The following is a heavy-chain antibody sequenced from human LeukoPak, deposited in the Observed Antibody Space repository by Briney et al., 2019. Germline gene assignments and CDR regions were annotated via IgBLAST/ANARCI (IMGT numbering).Heavy chain of an antibody. D-gene: IGHD6-6*01. CDR3: AREVAARRLGSWVDP. CDR1: GFIISSYW. J-gene: IGHJ5*01. V-gene: IGHV3-7*01. CDR2: IKQDGSER. Sequence: GALRLSCAASGFIISSYWMTWVRQAPGKGLEWVANIKQDGSERNYVDSVRGRFTVSRDNAKNSLYLQMNSLRVEDTAVYYCAREVAARRLGSWVDPWGQGTPVIVSS.